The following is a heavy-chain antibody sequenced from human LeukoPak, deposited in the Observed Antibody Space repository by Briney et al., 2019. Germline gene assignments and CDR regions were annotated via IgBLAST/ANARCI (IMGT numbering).Heavy chain of an antibody. V-gene: IGHV4-38-2*02. J-gene: IGHJ4*02. Sequence: SETLSLTCTVSGYSISSGYYWGWIRQPPGKGLEWIGSIYHSGSTYYNPSLKSRVTISVDTSKNQFSLKLSSVTAADTAVYYCARGYCTNAVCSLGPTQVWGQGTLVTVSS. CDR2: IYHSGST. D-gene: IGHD2-8*01. CDR1: GYSISSGYY. CDR3: ARGYCTNAVCSLGPTQV.